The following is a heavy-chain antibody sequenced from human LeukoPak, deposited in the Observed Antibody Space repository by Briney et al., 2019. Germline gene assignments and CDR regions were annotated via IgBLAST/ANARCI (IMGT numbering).Heavy chain of an antibody. CDR3: ARADYSSSWSHEYFYMDV. CDR2: IYHSGNT. D-gene: IGHD6-13*01. CDR1: AYSISSGYY. Sequence: PSETRSLTCTVSAYSISSGYYWGWIRQPPGKGLEWIGSIYHSGNTYYNPSLKSRVTMSVDTSKNQFSLNLRSVTAADTAVYYCARADYSSSWSHEYFYMDVWGKGTTVTVSS. V-gene: IGHV4-38-2*02. J-gene: IGHJ6*03.